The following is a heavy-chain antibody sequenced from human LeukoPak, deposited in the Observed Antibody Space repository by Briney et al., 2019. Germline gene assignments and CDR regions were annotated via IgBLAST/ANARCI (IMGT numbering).Heavy chain of an antibody. Sequence: PGWSLRLSCAASGFTFSSYAMHWVRQAPGKGLEWVAVISYDGSNKYYADSVKGRFTISRDNSKNTLYLQMNSLRAVDTAVYYCAREGELSYYYYYMDVWGKGTTVTVSS. D-gene: IGHD1-26*01. CDR3: AREGELSYYYYYMDV. V-gene: IGHV3-30*01. CDR2: ISYDGSNK. J-gene: IGHJ6*03. CDR1: GFTFSSYA.